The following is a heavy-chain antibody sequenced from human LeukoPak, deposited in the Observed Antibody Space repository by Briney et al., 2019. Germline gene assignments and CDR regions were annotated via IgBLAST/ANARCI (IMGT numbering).Heavy chain of an antibody. CDR2: IIPIFGTA. V-gene: IGHV1-69*05. D-gene: IGHD1-1*01. CDR1: GGTFSSYA. CDR3: ARDKTRYNWNAQGGWFDP. Sequence: ASVKVSFKASGGTFSSYAISWVRQARGQGLEWMGGIIPIFGTANYAQKFQGRVTITTDESTSTAYMELSRLRSEDTAVYYCARDKTRYNWNAQGGWFDPWGQGTLVTVSS. J-gene: IGHJ5*02.